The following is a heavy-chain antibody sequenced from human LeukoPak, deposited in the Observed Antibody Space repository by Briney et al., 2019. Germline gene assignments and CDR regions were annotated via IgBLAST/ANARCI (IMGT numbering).Heavy chain of an antibody. V-gene: IGHV1-69*04. Sequence: SVKVSCKASGGTFSSYAISWVRQAPGQGLEWMGRIIPIFGIANYAQKCQGRVTITADKSTSTAYMELSSLRSDDTAVYYCARDRDTAMVTFDYWGQGTLVTVSS. J-gene: IGHJ4*02. CDR3: ARDRDTAMVTFDY. CDR2: IIPIFGIA. D-gene: IGHD5-18*01. CDR1: GGTFSSYA.